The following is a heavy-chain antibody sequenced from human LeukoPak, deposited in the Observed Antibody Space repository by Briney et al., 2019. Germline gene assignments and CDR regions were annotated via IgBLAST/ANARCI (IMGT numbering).Heavy chain of an antibody. V-gene: IGHV4-30-4*08. J-gene: IGHJ4*02. Sequence: SETLSLTCTVSSDSIYSSNYYWGWIRQPPGKGLEWIGYIYSSGSIYYNPSLKSRITISVDTSKNQFSLRLSSVTAADTAVYYCARGAGSSWYGDWGQGALVTVSS. CDR3: ARGAGSSWYGD. CDR1: SDSIYSSNYY. D-gene: IGHD6-13*01. CDR2: IYSSGSI.